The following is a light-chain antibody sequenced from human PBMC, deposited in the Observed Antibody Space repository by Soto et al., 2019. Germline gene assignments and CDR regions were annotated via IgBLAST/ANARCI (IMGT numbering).Light chain of an antibody. V-gene: IGLV1-47*01. J-gene: IGLJ2*01. CDR3: AAWDDRLAGVI. Sequence: QSVLTQTPSSSGTPGQRVTISCSGSKSNIETNYVYWYQQLPGTAPQLLIYKNNQRPSGVPVRISASKSGTSASLAISGLRSGDEGTYYCAAWDDRLAGVIFGGGTKLTVL. CDR2: KNN. CDR1: KSNIETNY.